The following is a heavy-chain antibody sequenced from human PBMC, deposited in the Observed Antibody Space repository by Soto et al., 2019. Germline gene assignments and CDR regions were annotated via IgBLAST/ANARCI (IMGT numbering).Heavy chain of an antibody. CDR3: ARDRGDAFDI. V-gene: IGHV3-30-3*01. Sequence: QVQLVESGGGVVQPGRSLGLSCAASGFTFSSYAMHWVRRAPGKGLEWVAVISYDGSNKYYADSVKGRFTISRDNSKNTLYLQMNSLRAEDTAVYYCARDRGDAFDIWGQGTMVTVSS. CDR2: ISYDGSNK. CDR1: GFTFSSYA. J-gene: IGHJ3*02.